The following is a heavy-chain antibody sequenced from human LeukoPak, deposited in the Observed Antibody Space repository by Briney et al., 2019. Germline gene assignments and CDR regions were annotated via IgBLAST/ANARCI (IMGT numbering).Heavy chain of an antibody. V-gene: IGHV1-69*01. CDR1: GGTFSSYA. CDR3: ARDGSIAVAGTNWFDP. D-gene: IGHD6-19*01. CDR2: IIPIFGTA. Sequence: ASVKVSCKASGGTFSSYAISWVRQAPGQGLEWMGGIIPIFGTANYAQKFQGRVTITADESTSTAYMELSSLRSEDTAVYYCARDGSIAVAGTNWFDPWAREPWSPSPQ. J-gene: IGHJ5*02.